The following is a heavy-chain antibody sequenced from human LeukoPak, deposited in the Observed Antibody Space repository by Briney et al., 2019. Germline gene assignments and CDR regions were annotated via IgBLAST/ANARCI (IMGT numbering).Heavy chain of an antibody. CDR1: GGSFSGYY. D-gene: IGHD5-12*01. V-gene: IGHV4-34*01. CDR2: INHSGST. CDR3: ARSGSFDYFFDS. J-gene: IGHJ4*02. Sequence: SETLSLTCAVYGGSFSGYYWSWIRQPPGKGLEWIGEINHSGSTNYNPSLKSRVTISVDTSKNQFSLRLNSVTAADSAVYFCARSGSFDYFFDSWGQGILVIVSS.